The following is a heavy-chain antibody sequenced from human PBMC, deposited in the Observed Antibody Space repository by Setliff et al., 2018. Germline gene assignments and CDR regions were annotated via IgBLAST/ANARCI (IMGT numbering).Heavy chain of an antibody. CDR2: IYHSGST. Sequence: SETLSLTCAVSGYSISSGHYWGWIRQPPGKGLEWIGSIYHSGSTYYDPSLKSRVTISVDTSKNQFSLKLSSVTAADTAVYYCAGDSSGYKPFDYWGQGTLVTVSS. V-gene: IGHV4-38-2*01. CDR1: GYSISSGHY. J-gene: IGHJ4*02. D-gene: IGHD3-22*01. CDR3: AGDSSGYKPFDY.